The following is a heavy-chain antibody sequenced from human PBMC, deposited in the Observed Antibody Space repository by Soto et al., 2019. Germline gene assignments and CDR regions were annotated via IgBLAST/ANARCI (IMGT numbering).Heavy chain of an antibody. D-gene: IGHD3-22*01. CDR1: GGSIRNYY. V-gene: IGHV4-59*01. Sequence: SETLSLTCTVSGGSIRNYYWSWIRQPPGKGLEWIGYMYYSGSTNYNPSLKSRVIISIDTSKNQFSLNLSPVTAADTAVYYCASYSSGSHFQHWGQGTLVTVS. CDR2: MYYSGST. J-gene: IGHJ1*01. CDR3: ASYSSGSHFQH.